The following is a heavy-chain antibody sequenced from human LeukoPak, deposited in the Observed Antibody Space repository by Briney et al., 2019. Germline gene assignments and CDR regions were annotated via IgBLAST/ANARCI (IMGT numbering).Heavy chain of an antibody. CDR2: INPSGGST. D-gene: IGHD2-15*01. Sequence: ASVKVSCKASGYTFTSYYMHWVRQAPGQGLEWMGIINPSGGSTSYAQKFQGRVTMTRDTSTSTVYMELSSLRSEDTAVYYCARLVCSGGSCYSLGYWGQGTLVTVSS. V-gene: IGHV1-46*01. CDR1: GYTFTSYY. J-gene: IGHJ4*02. CDR3: ARLVCSGGSCYSLGY.